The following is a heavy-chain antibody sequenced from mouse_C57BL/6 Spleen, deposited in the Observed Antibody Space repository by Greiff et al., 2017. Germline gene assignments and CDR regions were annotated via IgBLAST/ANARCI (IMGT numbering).Heavy chain of an antibody. V-gene: IGHV2-2*01. CDR1: GFSLTSYG. Sequence: QVQLQQSGPGLVQPSQSLSITCTASGFSLTSYGVHWVRQSPGQGLAWLGVIWSGGSTDYNAAFISRLSISKDNSKSQVFLKMNSLQADDTAIYYCARDYYGYDGRFDYWGQGTTLTVSS. J-gene: IGHJ2*01. CDR3: ARDYYGYDGRFDY. CDR2: IWSGGST. D-gene: IGHD2-2*01.